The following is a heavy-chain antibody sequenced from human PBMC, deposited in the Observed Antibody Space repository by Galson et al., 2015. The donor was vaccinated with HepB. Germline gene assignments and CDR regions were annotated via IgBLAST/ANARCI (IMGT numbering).Heavy chain of an antibody. CDR2: INNSRRTI. V-gene: IGHV3-48*02. CDR3: ARGGLTAGHYYSPMDV. Sequence: SLRLSCAASGFTFSNYSINWVRQAPGKGLEWVSYINNSRRTIYYADSVKGRFTISRDNAKKSLYLQMNSLRDEDTAVYYCARGGLTAGHYYSPMDVWGQGTTVTVSS. J-gene: IGHJ6*02. CDR1: GFTFSNYS. D-gene: IGHD6-13*01.